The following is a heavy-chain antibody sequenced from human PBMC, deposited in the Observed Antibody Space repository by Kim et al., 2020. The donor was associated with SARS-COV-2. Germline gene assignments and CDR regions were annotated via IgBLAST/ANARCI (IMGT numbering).Heavy chain of an antibody. V-gene: IGHV4-4*02. CDR2: IYHSGST. D-gene: IGHD2-2*01. CDR1: GGSISSSNW. J-gene: IGHJ5*02. CDR3: ARVAQALVVVPAAIWFDP. Sequence: SETLSLTCAVSGGSISSSNWWSWVRQPPGKGLEWIGEIYHSGSTNYNPSLKSRVTISVDKSKNQFSLKLSSVTAADTAVYYCARVAQALVVVPAAIWFDPWGQGTLVTVSS.